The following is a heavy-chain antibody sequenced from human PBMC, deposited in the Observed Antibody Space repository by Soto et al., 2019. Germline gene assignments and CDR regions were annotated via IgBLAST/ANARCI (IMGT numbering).Heavy chain of an antibody. Sequence: LRLSCAASGFTFSSYGMHWVRQAPGKGLEWVAVISYDGSNKYYADSVKGRFTISRDNSKNTLYLQMNSLRAEDTAVYYCAKESGSYYSYFDYWGQGTLVTVSS. D-gene: IGHD1-26*01. V-gene: IGHV3-30*18. J-gene: IGHJ4*02. CDR2: ISYDGSNK. CDR1: GFTFSSYG. CDR3: AKESGSYYSYFDY.